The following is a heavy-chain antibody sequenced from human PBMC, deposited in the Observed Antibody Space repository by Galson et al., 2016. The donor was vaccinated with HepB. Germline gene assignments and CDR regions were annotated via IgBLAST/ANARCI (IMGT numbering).Heavy chain of an antibody. V-gene: IGHV3-21*01. J-gene: IGHJ4*02. D-gene: IGHD3-3*01. CDR2: IISSGTYF. CDR3: ARDRSIFGAVVGDYYFDS. Sequence: SLRLSCAASGFTFSSYSMNWLRQAPGKGLEWVSSIISSGTYFYYADSVQGRFTISRDNAKNSLYLQMNNLTAEDTAVYYCARDRSIFGAVVGDYYFDSWGQGTLVSVSS. CDR1: GFTFSSYS.